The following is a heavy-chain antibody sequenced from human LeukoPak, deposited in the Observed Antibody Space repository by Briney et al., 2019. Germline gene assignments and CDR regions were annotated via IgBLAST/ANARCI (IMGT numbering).Heavy chain of an antibody. D-gene: IGHD6-19*01. Sequence: PGGSLRLSCAASGFTFGSYSMNWVRQAPGKGLEWVSSISSSSSYIYYADSVKGRFTISRDNAKNSLYLQMNSLRAEDTAVYYCARGIAVAGTVLDYWGQGTLVTVSS. CDR1: GFTFGSYS. J-gene: IGHJ4*02. V-gene: IGHV3-21*01. CDR2: ISSSSSYI. CDR3: ARGIAVAGTVLDY.